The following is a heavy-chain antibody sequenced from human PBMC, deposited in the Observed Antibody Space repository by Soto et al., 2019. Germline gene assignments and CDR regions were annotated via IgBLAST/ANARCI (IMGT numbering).Heavy chain of an antibody. CDR1: GYTFTSYG. D-gene: IGHD3-9*01. CDR2: ISAYNGNT. CDR3: ARDQAVLRYFDWLFQDTDDFDI. J-gene: IGHJ3*02. V-gene: IGHV1-18*01. Sequence: ASVKVSCKASGYTFTSYGISWVRQAPGQGLEWMGWISAYNGNTNYAQKLQGRVTMTTDTSTSTAYMELRSLRSDDTAVYYCARDQAVLRYFDWLFQDTDDFDIWGQGTMVTVSS.